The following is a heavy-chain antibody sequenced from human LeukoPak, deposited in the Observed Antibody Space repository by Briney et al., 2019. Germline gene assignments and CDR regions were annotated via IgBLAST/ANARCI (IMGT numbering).Heavy chain of an antibody. CDR2: LSGSGGRT. CDR1: GFTFSSYS. CDR3: AKGPSSDYFDY. V-gene: IGHV3-23*01. J-gene: IGHJ4*02. Sequence: GGSLRLSCAASGFTFSSYSMSWVRQAPGKGLEWVSGLSGSGGRTYYADSVKGRFTTSRDNSKNTLYLRINSLRAEDTAVYYCAKGPSSDYFDYWGQGTLVTVSS.